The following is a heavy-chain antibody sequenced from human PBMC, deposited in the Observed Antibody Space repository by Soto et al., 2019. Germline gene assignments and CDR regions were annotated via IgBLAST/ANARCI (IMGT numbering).Heavy chain of an antibody. Sequence: PSETLSLTCTVSGGSISSYYWSWIRQPPGKGLEWIGYIYYSGSTNYNPSLKSRVTISVDTSKNQFSLKLSSVTAADTAVYYCARAHFKPTMVRGVRGDDAFDIWGQGTMVTVSS. D-gene: IGHD3-10*01. CDR3: ARAHFKPTMVRGVRGDDAFDI. CDR1: GGSISSYY. V-gene: IGHV4-59*01. CDR2: IYYSGST. J-gene: IGHJ3*02.